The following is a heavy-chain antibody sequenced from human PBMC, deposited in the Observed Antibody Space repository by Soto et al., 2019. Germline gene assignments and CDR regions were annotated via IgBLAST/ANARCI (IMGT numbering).Heavy chain of an antibody. CDR2: ISETSIAI. V-gene: IGHV3-48*02. J-gene: IGHJ4*02. CDR1: GFTFKTYS. CDR3: ATLQLGREEVFDS. D-gene: IGHD1-1*01. Sequence: EVQLVESGGGLVQPGGSLRLSCAASGFTFKTYSMNWVRQAPGKGLEWVSYISETSIAIYYRDSVKGRFTISRDNAKNTLYLQMNSPRDEDTAVYYCATLQLGREEVFDSWGQGTLVTVSS.